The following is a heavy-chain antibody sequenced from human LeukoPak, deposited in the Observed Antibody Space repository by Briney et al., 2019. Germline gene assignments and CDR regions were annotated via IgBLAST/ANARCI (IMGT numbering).Heavy chain of an antibody. Sequence: PSETLSLTCAVYGGSFSGYYWSWIRQPPGKGLEWIGEINHSGSTNYNPSLKSRVTISVDTSKNQFSLKLSSVTAADTAVYYCARGIQLWIPFDYWGQGTLVTVSS. CDR2: INHSGST. CDR3: ARGIQLWIPFDY. J-gene: IGHJ4*02. D-gene: IGHD5-18*01. CDR1: GGSFSGYY. V-gene: IGHV4-34*01.